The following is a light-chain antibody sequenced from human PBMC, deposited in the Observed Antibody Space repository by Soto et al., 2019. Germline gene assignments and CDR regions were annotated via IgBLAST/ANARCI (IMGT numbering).Light chain of an antibody. V-gene: IGKV4-1*01. CDR1: QNILYSSTNNNH. CDR2: WAS. CDR3: QQYYSTPPT. Sequence: DIVMTQSPDSLAVSLGERATINCKSSQNILYSSTNNNHLAWYQHKPGQPPKLLIYWASTREPGVPDRLRGSGSGTDFTLTISSLQAEDVAAYYCQQYYSTPPTFGQGTKVEIK. J-gene: IGKJ1*01.